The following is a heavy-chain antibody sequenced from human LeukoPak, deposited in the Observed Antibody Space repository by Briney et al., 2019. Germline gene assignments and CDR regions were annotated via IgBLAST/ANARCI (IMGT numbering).Heavy chain of an antibody. CDR3: VRWGPDKAMDV. D-gene: IGHD7-27*01. V-gene: IGHV3-33*01. CDR2: IWYDGSNK. J-gene: IGHJ6*03. Sequence: GGSLRLSCAASGFTFSSRGMHWVRQAPGKGLEWVAVIWYDGSNKYYADSVKGRFTISRDNSKNTLYVEMNSLRAEDTAVYYCVRWGPDKAMDVWDKGTTVTVSS. CDR1: GFTFSSRG.